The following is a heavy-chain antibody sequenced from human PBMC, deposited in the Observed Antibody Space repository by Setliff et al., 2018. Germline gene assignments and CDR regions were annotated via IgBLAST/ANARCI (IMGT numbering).Heavy chain of an antibody. CDR2: IYHTGST. CDR1: GYSISSGYY. D-gene: IGHD6-19*01. Sequence: PSETLSLTCTVSGYSISSGYYWGWIRQPPGEGLEWIGTIYHTGSTYYNPSLKSRVTMSVDTSKNQFSLKLSSLTAADTAVYYCARLPLTGGWYDYWGQGTLVTVSS. CDR3: ARLPLTGGWYDY. V-gene: IGHV4-38-2*02. J-gene: IGHJ4*02.